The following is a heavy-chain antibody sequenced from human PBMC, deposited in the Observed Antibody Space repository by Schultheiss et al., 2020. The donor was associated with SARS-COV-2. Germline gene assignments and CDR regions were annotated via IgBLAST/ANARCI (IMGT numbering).Heavy chain of an antibody. J-gene: IGHJ4*02. V-gene: IGHV4-30-4*01. Sequence: SQTLSLTCTVSGGSISSGDYYWSWIRQPPGKGLEWIGNIYYSGSTYYNPSLKSRVTISVDTSKNHFSLKLRSVTAADTAVYYCARDGRLGRTSLDYWGQGTLVTVSS. CDR3: ARDGRLGRTSLDY. CDR2: IYYSGST. D-gene: IGHD2-2*01. CDR1: GGSISSGDYY.